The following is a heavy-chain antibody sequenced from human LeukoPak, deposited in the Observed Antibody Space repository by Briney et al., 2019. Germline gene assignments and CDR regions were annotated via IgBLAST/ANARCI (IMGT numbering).Heavy chain of an antibody. CDR2: ISSSSSTI. D-gene: IGHD5-24*01. J-gene: IGHJ4*02. Sequence: GGSLRLSCAASGSTFNNYYMSWVRQAPGKGLERVSCISSSSSTIYYADSVKGRFTISRDKAKNPLYLQMNALRAEDTAVYYCARSVDVDYWGQGILVTVSP. CDR1: GSTFNNYY. CDR3: ARSVDVDY. V-gene: IGHV3-48*01.